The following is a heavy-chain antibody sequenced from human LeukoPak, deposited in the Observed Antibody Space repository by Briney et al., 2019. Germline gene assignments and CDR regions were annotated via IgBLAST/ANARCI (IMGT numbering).Heavy chain of an antibody. J-gene: IGHJ4*02. CDR3: ARGHCGGDCYSPTDY. D-gene: IGHD2-21*02. V-gene: IGHV3-64*01. CDR2: IKSDGTST. CDR1: GFILGSYA. Sequence: GGSLRLSCAASGFILGSYAMHWVRQAPGKGLEYISVIKSDGTSTFYVSSVMGRFTVSGDNSTTTPYLQMGSLRADDMAVYYCARGHCGGDCYSPTDYWGQGTLVTVSS.